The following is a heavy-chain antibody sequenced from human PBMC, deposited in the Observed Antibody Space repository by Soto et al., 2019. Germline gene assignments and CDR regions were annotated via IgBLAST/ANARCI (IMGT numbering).Heavy chain of an antibody. CDR3: ARKGEVTGLKY. Sequence: EVQLVESGGGLVQPAGSLRVSCAASGFIFNDYWLHWLRQAPGKGLEWLSRINPDGSSTDYADSVKGRFTVSRDNAKNTLYIQMNSLRAEDTAVYYCARKGEVTGLKYWGQGTLVTVSS. CDR2: INPDGSST. D-gene: IGHD1-20*01. J-gene: IGHJ4*02. V-gene: IGHV3-74*01. CDR1: GFIFNDYW.